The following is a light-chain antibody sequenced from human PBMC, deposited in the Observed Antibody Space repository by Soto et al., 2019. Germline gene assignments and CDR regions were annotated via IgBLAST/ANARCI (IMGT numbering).Light chain of an antibody. J-gene: IGLJ1*01. Sequence: VLTQPPSVSGTPAQPITVSCTGTSSVAGAYDYVSWSQHHPGKAPERISYEVTDRPSGVSNRFSGSKSGNTASLTISGLQAEDEADYYCNSYTRSTNCVFGTGTKVTVL. V-gene: IGLV2-14*01. CDR3: NSYTRSTNCV. CDR1: SSVAGAYDY. CDR2: EVT.